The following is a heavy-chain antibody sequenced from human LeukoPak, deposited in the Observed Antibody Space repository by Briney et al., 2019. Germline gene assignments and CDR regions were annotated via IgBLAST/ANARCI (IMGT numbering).Heavy chain of an antibody. CDR2: ISGGGGST. V-gene: IGHV3-23*01. CDR3: AKGGYCSSTSCYVGWLDA. CDR1: GFTFSSYV. J-gene: IGHJ5*02. D-gene: IGHD2-2*01. Sequence: QPGGSLRPSCAASGFTFSSYVMNWVRQAPGKGLEWVSVISGGGGSTYYADSVKGRFTISRDNSKNALFLQMNSLRAEDTAVYYCAKGGYCSSTSCYVGWLDAWGQGTLVTVSS.